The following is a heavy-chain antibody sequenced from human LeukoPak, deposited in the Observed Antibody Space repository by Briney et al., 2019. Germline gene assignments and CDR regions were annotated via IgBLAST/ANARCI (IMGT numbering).Heavy chain of an antibody. J-gene: IGHJ4*02. Sequence: PRGSLRLSCAASGFTFSSYAMSWVRQAPGKGLEWVSAISGSGGSTYYADSVKGRFTISRHNSTHTLYRQVNSLIAEDTAVSYFATLSFGESPRPGYWGQGTLVTVSS. CDR3: ATLSFGESPRPGY. CDR2: ISGSGGST. CDR1: GFTFSSYA. V-gene: IGHV3-23*01. D-gene: IGHD3-10*01.